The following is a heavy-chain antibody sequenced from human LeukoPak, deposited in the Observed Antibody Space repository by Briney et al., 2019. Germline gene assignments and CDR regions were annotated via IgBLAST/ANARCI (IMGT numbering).Heavy chain of an antibody. D-gene: IGHD6-19*01. Sequence: SETLSLTCDVSGYSISSGYYWGWIRPPPGKGLEWIGSIYHSGSTYYNPSLKSRVTISVDTSKNQLSLKLSSVTAADTAVYYCARSSSGYSSGEANYWGQGTLVTVSS. V-gene: IGHV4-38-2*01. CDR3: ARSSSGYSSGEANY. CDR2: IYHSGST. CDR1: GYSISSGYY. J-gene: IGHJ4*02.